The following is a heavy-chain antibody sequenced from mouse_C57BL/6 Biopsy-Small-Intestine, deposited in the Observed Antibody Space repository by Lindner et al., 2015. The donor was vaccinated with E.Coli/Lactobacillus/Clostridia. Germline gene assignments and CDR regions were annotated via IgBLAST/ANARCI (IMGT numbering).Heavy chain of an antibody. CDR2: IYPGGGYT. Sequence: VQLQESGAELVRPGTSVKMSCKASGYTFTNYWIGWTKQKPGHGLEWIGNIYPGGGYTSYNEKFKGKATLTADKYSNTAFMQFSSLTSEDSAIYYCARGEDYFDFWGQGTTLTVSS. V-gene: IGHV1-63*01. J-gene: IGHJ2*01. CDR1: GYTFTNYW. CDR3: ARGEDYFDF.